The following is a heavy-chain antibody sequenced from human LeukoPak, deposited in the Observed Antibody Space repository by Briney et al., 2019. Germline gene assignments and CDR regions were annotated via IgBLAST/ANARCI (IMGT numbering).Heavy chain of an antibody. V-gene: IGHV4-39*01. CDR2: ISYSGST. J-gene: IGHJ4*02. CDR3: ARGSRRLADFHY. D-gene: IGHD1-26*01. Sequence: PSETLSLTCTVSGDSISSSDYYWGWIRQPPGKGLGWIGTISYSGSTYYNPSLQSRVTISVDTSKNQFSLKLSSVTAADTAVYYCARGSRRLADFHYWGQGTLVTVSS. CDR1: GDSISSSDYY.